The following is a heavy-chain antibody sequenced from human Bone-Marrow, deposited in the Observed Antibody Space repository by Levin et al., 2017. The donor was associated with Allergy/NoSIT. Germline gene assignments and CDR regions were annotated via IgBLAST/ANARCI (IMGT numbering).Heavy chain of an antibody. Sequence: GGSLRLSCTASGFTFNDFAMNWVRQAPGKGPEWVSIIRGKDFGGTTEYAASVEGRFTISRDDSNNVAYLQMNSLKTEDTAVYYCTRAIPGEIGYYFDRWAQGTLVTVSS. CDR1: GFTFNDFA. J-gene: IGHJ4*02. CDR2: IRGKDFGGTT. V-gene: IGHV3-49*04. CDR3: TRAIPGEIGYYFDR. D-gene: IGHD2-21*01.